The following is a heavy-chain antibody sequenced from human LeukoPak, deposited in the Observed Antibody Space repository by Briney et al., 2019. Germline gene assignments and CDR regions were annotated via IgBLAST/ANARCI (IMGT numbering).Heavy chain of an antibody. Sequence: GGSLRLSCATSGFTFSSYGMHWVRQAPGKGLEWVAVIWYDGSNKYYADSVKGRFTISRDNSKNTLYLQMNSLRAEDTAAYYCAKDPRYSSSWYYFDYWGQGTLVTVSS. V-gene: IGHV3-33*06. D-gene: IGHD6-13*01. CDR2: IWYDGSNK. CDR1: GFTFSSYG. J-gene: IGHJ4*02. CDR3: AKDPRYSSSWYYFDY.